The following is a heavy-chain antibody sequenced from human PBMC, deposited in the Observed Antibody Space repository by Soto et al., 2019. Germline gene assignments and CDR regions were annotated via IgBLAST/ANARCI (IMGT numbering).Heavy chain of an antibody. D-gene: IGHD3-16*01. CDR3: ARGWGLVS. CDR1: GGSLTSYP. V-gene: IGHV1-69*01. J-gene: IGHJ4*02. Sequence: QMEQSGAEVRKPGSSVKVSCKPSGGSLTSYPMAWVRQAPGQGFEWMGGIIPIHSTTEYAQKFQGRVTITADESTNRATLELTGLTSEDTAVYYCARGWGLVSWGQGTLVTVSS. CDR2: IIPIHSTT.